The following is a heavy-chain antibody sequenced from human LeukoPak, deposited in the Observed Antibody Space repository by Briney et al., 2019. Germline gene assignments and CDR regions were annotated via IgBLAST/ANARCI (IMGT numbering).Heavy chain of an antibody. CDR3: ARHRLMGYGDYIKMWFDP. D-gene: IGHD4-17*01. CDR2: IYYSGST. Sequence: SSETLSLTCAVSGGSISSNSYYWGWIRQPPGKGLEWIGSIYYSGSTYYNPSLKSRVTISEDTSKNQFSLKLSSVTAADTAVYYCARHRLMGYGDYIKMWFDPWGQGTLVTVSS. CDR1: GGSISSNSYY. V-gene: IGHV4-39*01. J-gene: IGHJ5*02.